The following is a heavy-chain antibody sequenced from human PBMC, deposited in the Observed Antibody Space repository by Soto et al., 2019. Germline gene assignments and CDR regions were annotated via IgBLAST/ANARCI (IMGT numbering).Heavy chain of an antibody. D-gene: IGHD3-22*01. CDR2: IYSTGST. Sequence: PSETLSLTCTVSGGSISSSLFYWGWIRQPPGKGLEWIGNIYSTGSTDYNPSLKSRVTVSVDTSKNQFSLQLSSVTAADMAVYYCARHTNNCDNSGYYYFDFWGPGILVTVSS. V-gene: IGHV4-39*01. CDR1: GGSISSSLFY. CDR3: ARHTNNCDNSGYYYFDF. J-gene: IGHJ4*02.